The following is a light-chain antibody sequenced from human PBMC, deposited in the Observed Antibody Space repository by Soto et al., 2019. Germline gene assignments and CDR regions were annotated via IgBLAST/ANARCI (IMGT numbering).Light chain of an antibody. J-gene: IGLJ3*02. Sequence: QSALTQPASVSGSPGQSTTISCTGTSSDVGLYNLVSWYQQLPGKAPKLIIYEVNERPSGISDRFSGSKSGNTASLTISGLQDEDEADYYCCSYVGSSILMFGGGTKLTVL. V-gene: IGLV2-23*02. CDR2: EVN. CDR3: CSYVGSSILM. CDR1: SSDVGLYNL.